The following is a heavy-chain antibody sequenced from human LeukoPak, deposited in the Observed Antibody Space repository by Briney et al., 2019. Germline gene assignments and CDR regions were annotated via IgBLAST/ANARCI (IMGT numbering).Heavy chain of an antibody. CDR2: IIPIFGIA. Sequence: SVKVSCKASGGTFSSYAISWVRQAPGQGLGWMGRIIPIFGIANYAQKFQGRVTITADKSTSTAYMELSSLRSEDTAVYYCAKDPYCSSTSCYMGSKDFYYYYGMDVWGQGTTVTVSS. CDR3: AKDPYCSSTSCYMGSKDFYYYYGMDV. D-gene: IGHD2-2*02. V-gene: IGHV1-69*04. J-gene: IGHJ6*02. CDR1: GGTFSSYA.